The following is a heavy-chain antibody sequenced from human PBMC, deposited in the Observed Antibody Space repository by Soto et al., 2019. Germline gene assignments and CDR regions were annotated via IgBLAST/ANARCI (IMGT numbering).Heavy chain of an antibody. CDR3: ARRIAARPADY. CDR1: GGSFSGYY. J-gene: IGHJ4*02. CDR2: INHSGST. V-gene: IGHV4-34*01. Sequence: QVQLQQWGAGLLKPSETLSLTCAVYGGSFSGYYWSWSRQPPGKGLEWIGEINHSGSTNYNPSLKSRVTISVDTSKNQFSLTLSSVTAADTAVYYCARRIAARPADYWGQGTLVTVSS. D-gene: IGHD6-6*01.